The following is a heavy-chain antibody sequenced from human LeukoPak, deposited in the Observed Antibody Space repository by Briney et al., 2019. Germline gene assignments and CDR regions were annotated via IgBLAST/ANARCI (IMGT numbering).Heavy chain of an antibody. V-gene: IGHV3-74*01. CDR1: GFTFSSYW. D-gene: IGHD5-24*01. Sequence: PGGSLRLSCAASGFTFSSYWMNWVRQGPGKGLDWVSRISNDGGHKFYADSVKGRFAMSRDNAKNTLYLQMNSLRAEDTAVYYCARVTGGYNLVDYWGQGTLVTVSS. CDR3: ARVTGGYNLVDY. CDR2: ISNDGGHK. J-gene: IGHJ4*02.